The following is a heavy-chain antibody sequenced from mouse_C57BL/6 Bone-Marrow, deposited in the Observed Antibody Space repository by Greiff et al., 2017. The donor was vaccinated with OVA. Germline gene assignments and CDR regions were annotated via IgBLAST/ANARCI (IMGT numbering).Heavy chain of an antibody. CDR1: GYTFTSYW. CDR2: INPSNGGT. CDR3: ARGRAYYYGSSSFAY. J-gene: IGHJ3*01. D-gene: IGHD1-1*01. Sequence: QVQLKQPGTELVKPGASVKLSCKASGYTFTSYWMHWVKQRPGQGLEWIGNINPSNGGTNYNEKFKSKATLTVDKSSSTAYMQLSSLTSEDSAVYYCARGRAYYYGSSSFAYWGQGTLVTVSA. V-gene: IGHV1-53*01.